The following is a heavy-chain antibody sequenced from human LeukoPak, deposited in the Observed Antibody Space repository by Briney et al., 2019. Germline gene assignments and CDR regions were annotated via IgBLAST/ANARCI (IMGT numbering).Heavy chain of an antibody. V-gene: IGHV4-59*01. D-gene: IGHD3-10*01. J-gene: IGHJ4*02. CDR2: IYYSGST. CDR1: GGSISSYY. CDR3: ARTVMWFGEYYFDY. Sequence: SETLSLTCTVSGGSISSYYWSWIRQPPGKGLECIGYIYYSGSTNYNPSLKSRVTIPVDTSKNQFSLKLSSVTAADTAVYYCARTVMWFGEYYFDYWGQGTLVTVSS.